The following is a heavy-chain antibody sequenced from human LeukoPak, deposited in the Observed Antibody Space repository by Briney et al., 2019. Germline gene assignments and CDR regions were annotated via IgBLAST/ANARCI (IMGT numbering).Heavy chain of an antibody. Sequence: SETLSLTCTVSGGSISSYYWSWIRQPAGKGLEWIGRIYTSGSPNYNPSLKSRVTMSVDTSKNQFSLKLSSVTAADTAVYYCARDWELLPFDYWAREPWSPSPQ. CDR2: IYTSGSP. J-gene: IGHJ4*02. CDR3: ARDWELLPFDY. D-gene: IGHD1-26*01. CDR1: GGSISSYY. V-gene: IGHV4-4*07.